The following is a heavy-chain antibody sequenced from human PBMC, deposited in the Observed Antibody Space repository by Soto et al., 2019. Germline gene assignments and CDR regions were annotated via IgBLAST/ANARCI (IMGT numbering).Heavy chain of an antibody. CDR2: IIPIFGTA. CDR3: ARVGRVRYFDWLSTSHGMDV. J-gene: IGHJ6*02. CDR1: GGTFSSYA. D-gene: IGHD3-9*01. V-gene: IGHV1-69*06. Sequence: SVKVSCKASGGTFSSYAISWVRQAPGQGLEWMGGIIPIFGTANYAQKFQGRVTITADKSTSTAYMGLSSLRSEDTAVYYCARVGRVRYFDWLSTSHGMDVWGQGTTVTVSS.